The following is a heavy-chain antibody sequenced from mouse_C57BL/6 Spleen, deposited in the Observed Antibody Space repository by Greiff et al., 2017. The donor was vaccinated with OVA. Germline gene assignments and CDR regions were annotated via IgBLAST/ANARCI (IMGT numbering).Heavy chain of an antibody. Sequence: QVQLQQSGAELVMPGASVKLSCKASGYTFTSYWMHWVKQRPGQGLEWIGEIDPSDSYTNYNQKFKGKSTLTVDKSSSTAYMQLSSLTSEDSAVYYCARLGDGTTGFDYWGQGTTLTVSS. CDR1: GYTFTSYW. J-gene: IGHJ2*01. V-gene: IGHV1-69*01. D-gene: IGHD2-3*01. CDR3: ARLGDGTTGFDY. CDR2: IDPSDSYT.